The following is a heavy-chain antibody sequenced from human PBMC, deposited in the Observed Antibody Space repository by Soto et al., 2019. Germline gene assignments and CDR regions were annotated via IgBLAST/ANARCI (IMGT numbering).Heavy chain of an antibody. J-gene: IGHJ6*02. V-gene: IGHV1-69*13. Sequence: SVKVSCKASGGTFSSYAISWVRQAPGQGLEWMGGIIPIFGTANYAQKFQGRVTITADESTSTAYMELSSLRSEDTAVYYCARDVTWGNYYYGMDFWGQGTTVIVSS. D-gene: IGHD3-16*01. CDR1: GGTFSSYA. CDR2: IIPIFGTA. CDR3: ARDVTWGNYYYGMDF.